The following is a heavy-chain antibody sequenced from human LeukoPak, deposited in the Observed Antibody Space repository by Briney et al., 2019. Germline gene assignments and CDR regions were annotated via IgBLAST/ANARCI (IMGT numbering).Heavy chain of an antibody. V-gene: IGHV3-23*01. CDR1: GFTFGSYA. Sequence: PGGSLRLSCAASGFTFGSYAMSWVRQAPGKGLEWVSAVSGSGGNTYYADSVKGRFTIFRDNSKNTLYLQMNSLRAEDTAVYYCAGGRGSSRYYFDYWGQGTLVTVSS. CDR3: AGGRGSSRYYFDY. J-gene: IGHJ4*02. D-gene: IGHD1-26*01. CDR2: VSGSGGNT.